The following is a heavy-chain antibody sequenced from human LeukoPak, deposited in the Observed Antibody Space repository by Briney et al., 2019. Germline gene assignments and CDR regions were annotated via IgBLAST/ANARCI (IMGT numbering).Heavy chain of an antibody. CDR3: ARPRYYYDSSGYYVGYFDY. J-gene: IGHJ4*02. Sequence: GESLKISCKGSGYSFTSYWIGWVRQMPGKGLEWMGIIYPGDSDTRYSPSFQGQVTISADKSISTAYLQWSSLKASDTAMYYCARPRYYYDSSGYYVGYFDYWGQGTLVTVSS. V-gene: IGHV5-51*01. D-gene: IGHD3-22*01. CDR1: GYSFTSYW. CDR2: IYPGDSDT.